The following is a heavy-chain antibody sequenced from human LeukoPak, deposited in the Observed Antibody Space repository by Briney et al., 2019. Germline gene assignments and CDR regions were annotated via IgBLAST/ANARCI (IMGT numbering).Heavy chain of an antibody. D-gene: IGHD1-14*01. CDR3: ARNRRGDYYYGMDV. J-gene: IGHJ6*04. V-gene: IGHV4-61*01. Sequence: SETLSLTCTVSGGSVSSGSYYWSWMRQPPGKGLEWIGYIYYSGSTNYNPSLKSRVTISVDASKNQFSLKLSSVTAADTAVYYCARNRRGDYYYGMDVWGKGTTVTVSS. CDR1: GGSVSSGSYY. CDR2: IYYSGST.